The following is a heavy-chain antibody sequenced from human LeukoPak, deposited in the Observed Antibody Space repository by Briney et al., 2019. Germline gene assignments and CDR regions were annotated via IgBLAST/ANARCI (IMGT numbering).Heavy chain of an antibody. V-gene: IGHV4-59*01. CDR2: IYYSGST. D-gene: IGHD3-10*01. J-gene: IGHJ5*02. CDR1: GGSISSYY. CDR3: ARAWGTMVRGVIRWFDP. Sequence: KPSETLSLTCTVSGGSISSYYWSWIRQPPGKGLEWIGCIYYSGSTNYNPSLKSRVTISVDTSKNQFSLKLSSVTAADTAVYYCARAWGTMVRGVIRWFDPWGQGTLVTVSS.